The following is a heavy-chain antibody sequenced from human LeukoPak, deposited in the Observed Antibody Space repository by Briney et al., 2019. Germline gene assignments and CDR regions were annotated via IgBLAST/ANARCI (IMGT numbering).Heavy chain of an antibody. J-gene: IGHJ4*02. CDR2: IKEDGSAK. CDR1: GSTFSSYW. Sequence: PAGSLRLSCAASGSTFSSYWMSWVRQAPGKGLEWVANIKEDGSAKYYVDSVKGRFTISRDNAKNSLYLQMNNLSAEDTAVYYCVRDSPGYGAYDFDWGQGTLVTVSS. D-gene: IGHD5-12*01. CDR3: VRDSPGYGAYDFD. V-gene: IGHV3-7*01.